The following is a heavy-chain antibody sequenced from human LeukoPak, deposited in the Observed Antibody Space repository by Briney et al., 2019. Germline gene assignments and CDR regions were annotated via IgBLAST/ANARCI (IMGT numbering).Heavy chain of an antibody. V-gene: IGHV3-48*01. CDR2: ISSSSSTI. Sequence: GGSLRLSCAASGFIFSSYAMSWVRQAPGKGLEWVSYISSSSSTIYYADSVKGRFTISRDNAKNSLYLQMNSLRAEDTAVYYCARQLGRFSYILYYYYMDVWGKGTTVTVSS. CDR1: GFIFSSYA. D-gene: IGHD7-27*01. CDR3: ARQLGRFSYILYYYYMDV. J-gene: IGHJ6*03.